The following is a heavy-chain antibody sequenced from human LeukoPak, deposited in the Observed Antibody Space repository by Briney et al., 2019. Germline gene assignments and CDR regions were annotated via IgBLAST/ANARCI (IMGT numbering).Heavy chain of an antibody. J-gene: IGHJ2*01. D-gene: IGHD5-24*01. CDR1: GGSISSYY. Sequence: SETLSLTCTVSGGSISSYYWSRIRQAPGKGLELIGYINYSGSTNYNPSLKSRATISVDTSKNQFSLKLSSVTAADTAVYYCARAAGWLRGYFDLWGRGTLVTVSS. CDR2: INYSGST. V-gene: IGHV4-59*08. CDR3: ARAAGWLRGYFDL.